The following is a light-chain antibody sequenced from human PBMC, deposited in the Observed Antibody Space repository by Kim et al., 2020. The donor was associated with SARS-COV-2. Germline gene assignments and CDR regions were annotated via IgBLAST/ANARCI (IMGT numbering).Light chain of an antibody. V-gene: IGLV3-9*01. CDR1: NIGTKN. J-gene: IGLJ3*02. CDR2: RDS. Sequence: SVAVGQKARITCGGNNIGTKNVNWYQQKPGQAPVLVIYRDSNRPSGIPERFTGSNSGNTATLTISRAQAGDEADYNCQVWDSSTAVFGGGTQLTVL. CDR3: QVWDSSTAV.